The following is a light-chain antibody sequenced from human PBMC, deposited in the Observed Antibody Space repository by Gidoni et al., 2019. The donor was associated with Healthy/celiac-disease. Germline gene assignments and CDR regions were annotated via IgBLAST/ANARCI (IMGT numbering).Light chain of an antibody. CDR3: QQYGSSPPDPT. Sequence: DIVLPQSPGTLSSSPGERATLSCRASQSVSSSYLAWYQQKPAQAPGLLIYGASSRATGIPDRFSGSGSGTDFTLTISRLGPEDFAVYYCQQYGSSPPDPTFGGGTKVEIK. J-gene: IGKJ4*01. CDR1: QSVSSSY. CDR2: GAS. V-gene: IGKV3-20*01.